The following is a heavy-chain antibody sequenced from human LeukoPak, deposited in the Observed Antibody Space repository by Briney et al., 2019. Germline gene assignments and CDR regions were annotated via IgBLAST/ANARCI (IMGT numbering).Heavy chain of an antibody. CDR1: GGSISSSSYY. CDR3: AKIDYYYYYYMDV. D-gene: IGHD2-21*01. Sequence: SETLSLTCAVSGGSISSSSYYWGWIRQPPGKGLEWIGSIYYSGSTYYNPSLKSRVTISVDTSKNQFSLKLSSVTAADTAVYYCAKIDYYYYYYMDVWGKGTTVTVSS. J-gene: IGHJ6*03. V-gene: IGHV4-39*07. CDR2: IYYSGST.